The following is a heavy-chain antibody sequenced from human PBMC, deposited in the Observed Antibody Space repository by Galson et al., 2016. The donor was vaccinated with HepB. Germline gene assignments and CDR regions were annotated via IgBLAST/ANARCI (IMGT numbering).Heavy chain of an antibody. CDR1: GYTFTSYG. J-gene: IGHJ6*02. Sequence: SVKVSCKASGYTFTSYGISWVRQAPGQGLEWMGWISAYNGNTNYAQKLQGRVTMTTDTSTSTAYMELRSLRSDDTAVYYCARDRHQYSSGWYVGGMDGWGQGTTVTVSS. V-gene: IGHV1-18*01. CDR2: ISAYNGNT. CDR3: ARDRHQYSSGWYVGGMDG. D-gene: IGHD6-19*01.